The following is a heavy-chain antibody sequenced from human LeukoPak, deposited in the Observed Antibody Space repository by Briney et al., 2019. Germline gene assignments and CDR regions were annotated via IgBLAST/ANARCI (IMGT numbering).Heavy chain of an antibody. D-gene: IGHD1-26*01. J-gene: IGHJ3*02. Sequence: GESLKISRKGSGYSFTSYWIGWVRQMPGKGLEWMGIIYPGDSDTRYSPSFQGQVTISADKSISTAYLQWSSLKASDTAMYYCARHEVGATTGNAFDIWGQGTMVTVSS. CDR3: ARHEVGATTGNAFDI. CDR2: IYPGDSDT. CDR1: GYSFTSYW. V-gene: IGHV5-51*01.